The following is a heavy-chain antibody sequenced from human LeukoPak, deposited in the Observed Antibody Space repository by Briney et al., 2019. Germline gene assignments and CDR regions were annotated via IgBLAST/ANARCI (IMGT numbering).Heavy chain of an antibody. CDR1: GGSISNITNSNW. Sequence: SETLSLTCAVSGGSISNITNSNWWSWVRQPPGKGLEWLGEISHTGNTHYNPSLKSRVTVSVDISADMSTTRVSLNLKSVTAADMAIYYCARGPGHSFKYWGQGTRVTVSS. CDR2: ISHTGNT. CDR3: ARGPGHSFKY. J-gene: IGHJ4*02. D-gene: IGHD1-1*01. V-gene: IGHV4-4*02.